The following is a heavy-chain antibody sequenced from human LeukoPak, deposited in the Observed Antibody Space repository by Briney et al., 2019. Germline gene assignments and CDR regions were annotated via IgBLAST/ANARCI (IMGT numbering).Heavy chain of an antibody. CDR3: ARGRDYDTTTYWGDYYMDV. D-gene: IGHD3-9*01. Sequence: SETLSLTCSVSGDSVSSTYWSWIRQPPGKGLEWIGYIYYNGRTNTNYNPSLKDRATISIDTSKNQLSLKVDSVTAADTAVYYCARGRDYDTTTYWGDYYMDVWGKGTTATVSS. CDR2: IYYNGRTNT. CDR1: GDSVSSTY. J-gene: IGHJ6*03. V-gene: IGHV4-59*02.